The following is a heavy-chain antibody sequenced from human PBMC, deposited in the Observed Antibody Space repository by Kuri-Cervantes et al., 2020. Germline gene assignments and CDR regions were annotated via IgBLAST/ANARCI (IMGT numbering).Heavy chain of an antibody. Sequence: GESLKISWAASGFTFSDYYMSWIRQAPGKGLEWVSYISSSGRTIYYADSVKGRFTISRDNAKNSLYLQMNSLRAEDTAVYYCARDVAAADRAVDYWGQGTLVTVSS. CDR1: GFTFSDYY. CDR3: ARDVAAADRAVDY. J-gene: IGHJ4*02. D-gene: IGHD6-13*01. V-gene: IGHV3-11*04. CDR2: ISSSGRTI.